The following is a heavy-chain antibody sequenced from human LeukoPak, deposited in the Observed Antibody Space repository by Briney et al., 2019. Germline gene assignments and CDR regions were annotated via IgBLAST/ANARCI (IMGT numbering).Heavy chain of an antibody. CDR1: VGSISSSSYY. CDR3: ARQRLWTPYYYYYYMDV. D-gene: IGHD5-18*01. J-gene: IGHJ6*03. V-gene: IGHV4-39*01. CDR2: IYYSGST. Sequence: PSETLSLTCTVSVGSISSSSYYWGWIRQPPGKGLEWLGRIYYSGSTYYNPSLKSPVIISVDTSKNQFSLKLSSVTAADTAVYYCARQRLWTPYYYYYYMDVWGKGTTVTVSS.